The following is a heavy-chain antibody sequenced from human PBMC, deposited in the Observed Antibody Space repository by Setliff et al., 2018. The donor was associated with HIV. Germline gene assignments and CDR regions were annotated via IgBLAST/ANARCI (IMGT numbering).Heavy chain of an antibody. J-gene: IGHJ1*01. Sequence: ASVKVSCKASGYTFTSYDISWVRQAPGQGLEWMGWINAYNGNTTYAQNLQGRVTMTTDTSTNTASMELRSLRSDDTAVYYCARGPSYYYDTRARSSFFHHWGQGTLVTSPQ. D-gene: IGHD3-22*01. CDR2: INAYNGNT. CDR1: GYTFTSYD. CDR3: ARGPSYYYDTRARSSFFHH. V-gene: IGHV1-18*01.